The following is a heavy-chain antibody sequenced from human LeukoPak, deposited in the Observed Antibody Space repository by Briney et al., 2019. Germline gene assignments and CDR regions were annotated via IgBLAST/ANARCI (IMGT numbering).Heavy chain of an antibody. D-gene: IGHD5-12*01. CDR3: ARGAGWLRGFYYFDY. J-gene: IGHJ4*02. V-gene: IGHV1-18*01. CDR1: GYTFTSYG. CDR2: ISAYNGNT. Sequence: ASVKVSCKASGYTFTSYGISWVRQAPGQGLEWMGLISAYNGNTNYAQKLQGRVTMTIDTSTSTAYMELRSLRSDDTAVYYCARGAGWLRGFYYFDYWGQGTLVTVSS.